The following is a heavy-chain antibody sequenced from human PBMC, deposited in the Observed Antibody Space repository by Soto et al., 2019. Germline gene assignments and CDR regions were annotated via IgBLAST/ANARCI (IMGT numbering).Heavy chain of an antibody. CDR1: GFTFSDHY. CDR3: VRVASGFYFDH. V-gene: IGHV3-72*01. CDR2: VRKKVNSYTT. J-gene: IGHJ4*02. Sequence: EVQLVESGGGLVQPGGTLRLSCAASGFTFSDHYMDWVRQAPGKGLEWVGRVRKKVNSYTTEYAASVKGRFTISRDDSRNSLFLQMNSLKNEDTAVYYCVRVASGFYFDHWGQGTPVSVSS. D-gene: IGHD3-3*01.